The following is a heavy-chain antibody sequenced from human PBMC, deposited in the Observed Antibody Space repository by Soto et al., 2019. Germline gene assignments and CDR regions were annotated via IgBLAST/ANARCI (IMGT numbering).Heavy chain of an antibody. CDR2: ISGSGIST. J-gene: IGHJ4*02. D-gene: IGHD2-15*01. CDR3: AKGSCSGGSCYPHLES. CDR1: GFTFSSYA. Sequence: EVQLLESGGGLVQPGGSLRLSCAASGFTFSSYAMSWARQAPGKGLEWVSGISGSGISTNYADSVKGRFTISRDNSKNTLYLQMNSLRAEDTAVYYCAKGSCSGGSCYPHLESWGQGTLVTVSS. V-gene: IGHV3-23*01.